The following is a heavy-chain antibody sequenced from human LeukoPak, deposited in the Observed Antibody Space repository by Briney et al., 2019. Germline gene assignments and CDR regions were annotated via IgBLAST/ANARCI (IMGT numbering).Heavy chain of an antibody. J-gene: IGHJ3*02. D-gene: IGHD3-9*01. CDR3: ARPDTIFYSWAFDI. CDR1: GFTFSNYG. V-gene: IGHV3-48*04. CDR2: ISSSGSTI. Sequence: PGGSLSLSCAASGFTFSNYGMNWVRQAPGKGLEWVSYISSSGSTIYYADSVKGRFTISRDNAKNSLYLQMNSLRAEDTAVYYCARPDTIFYSWAFDIWGQGTMVTVSS.